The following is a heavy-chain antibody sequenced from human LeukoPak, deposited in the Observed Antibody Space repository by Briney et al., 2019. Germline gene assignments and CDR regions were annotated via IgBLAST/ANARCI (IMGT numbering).Heavy chain of an antibody. CDR3: AKGTRIGIVGDAGDY. CDR2: ISGSGGST. CDR1: GFTFSSYA. V-gene: IGHV3-23*01. J-gene: IGHJ4*02. Sequence: GGSLRLSCAASGFTFSSYAMSWVRQAPGKGLEWVSAISGSGGSTYYADSVKGRFTISRDNSKNTLYLQMNGLRAEDTAVYYCAKGTRIGIVGDAGDYWGQGTLVTVSS. D-gene: IGHD1-26*01.